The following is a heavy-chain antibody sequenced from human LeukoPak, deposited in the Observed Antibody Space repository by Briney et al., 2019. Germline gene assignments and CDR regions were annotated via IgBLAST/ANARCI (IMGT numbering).Heavy chain of an antibody. D-gene: IGHD2-15*01. J-gene: IGHJ5*02. CDR3: ARHTVLGCSGGSCYSDWFDP. Sequence: PSETLSLTCTVSGGSISSSSYYWGWIRQPPGKGLEWIGSIYYSGSTYYNPSLKSRVTVSVDTSKNQFSLKLSSVTAADTAVYYCARHTVLGCSGGSCYSDWFDPWGQGTLVTVSS. CDR1: GGSISSSSYY. V-gene: IGHV4-39*01. CDR2: IYYSGST.